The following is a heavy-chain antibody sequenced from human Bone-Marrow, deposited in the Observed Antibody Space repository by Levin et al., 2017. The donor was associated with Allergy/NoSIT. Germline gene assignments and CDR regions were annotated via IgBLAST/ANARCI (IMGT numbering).Heavy chain of an antibody. CDR3: KISAAIGGDYYYYYYGMDV. V-gene: IGHV3-74*01. D-gene: IGHD2-2*02. J-gene: IGHJ6*02. Sequence: LSLTCAASGFTFSSYWMHWVRQAPGKGLVWVSRINSDGSSTSYADSVKGRFTISRDNAKNTLYLQMNSLRAEDTAVYYCKISAAIGGDYYYYYYGMDVWGQGTTVTVSS. CDR2: INSDGSST. CDR1: GFTFSSYW.